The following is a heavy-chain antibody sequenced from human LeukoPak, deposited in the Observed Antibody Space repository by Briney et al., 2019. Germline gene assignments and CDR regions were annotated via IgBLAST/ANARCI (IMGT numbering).Heavy chain of an antibody. J-gene: IGHJ4*02. CDR1: GYIITELS. CDR2: FDPEDGET. V-gene: IGHV1-24*01. CDR3: ATDPNYYGSGSLDY. Sequence: ASVKVSCKVSGYIITELSMHWVRQAPGKGLEGMGSFDPEDGETIYAQKFQGRVTMTEDTSTDTVYMELSSLRSEDTAVYYCATDPNYYGSGSLDYWGQGTLVTVSS. D-gene: IGHD3-10*01.